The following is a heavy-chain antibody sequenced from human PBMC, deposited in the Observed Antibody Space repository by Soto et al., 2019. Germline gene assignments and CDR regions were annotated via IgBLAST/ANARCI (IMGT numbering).Heavy chain of an antibody. CDR2: IIPIFGTA. D-gene: IGHD3-22*01. CDR1: GGTFSSYA. J-gene: IGHJ4*02. Sequence: SVKVSCKASGGTFSSYAISWVRQAPGQGLEWMGGIIPIFGTANYAQKFQGRVTITADESTSTAYMELSSLRSEDTAVYYCALYYYDSSGYPYFDYWGQGTLVTVSS. CDR3: ALYYYDSSGYPYFDY. V-gene: IGHV1-69*13.